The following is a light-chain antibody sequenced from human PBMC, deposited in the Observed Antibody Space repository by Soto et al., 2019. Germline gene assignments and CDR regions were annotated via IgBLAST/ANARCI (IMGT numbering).Light chain of an antibody. Sequence: DIQMTQSPSSLSPSVGDRVTITCRASQSIGSRLNWYQQKPGSAPKRLIFGASTLESGVPSRFSGSGSGTDFTLTVSSLQVEDFATYYCQQTDTIPRTFGQGTKVDVK. CDR3: QQTDTIPRT. CDR2: GAS. V-gene: IGKV1-39*01. J-gene: IGKJ1*01. CDR1: QSIGSR.